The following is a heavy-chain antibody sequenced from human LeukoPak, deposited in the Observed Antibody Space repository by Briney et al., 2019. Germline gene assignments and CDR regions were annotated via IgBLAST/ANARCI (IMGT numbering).Heavy chain of an antibody. D-gene: IGHD3-10*01. CDR1: GFTFSNYE. J-gene: IGHJ4*02. CDR2: ISSSSSNI. Sequence: GGSLRLSCAASGFTFSNYEMNWVRQAPGKGMEWVSHISSSSSNIYYADSVRGRFTISRDNAKNSLYLQMNSLSEEDTAVYYCARGYCGSSDCHVARQFECWGQGTLVTVSS. V-gene: IGHV3-48*02. CDR3: ARGYCGSSDCHVARQFEC.